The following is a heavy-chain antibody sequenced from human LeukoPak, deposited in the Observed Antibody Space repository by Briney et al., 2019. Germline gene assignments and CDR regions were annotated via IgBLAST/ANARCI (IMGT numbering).Heavy chain of an antibody. CDR2: IYYSGSA. CDR1: GGSFSSSSYY. Sequence: SETLSLTCAVYGGSFSSSSYYWGWIRQPPGKGLEWIGSIYYSGSAYYNPSLKSRVTISVDTSKNQFSLKLSSVTAADTAVYYCARRVAGGWSGYWGYWGQGTLVTVSS. CDR3: ARRVAGGWSGYWGY. D-gene: IGHD3-3*01. V-gene: IGHV4-39*01. J-gene: IGHJ4*02.